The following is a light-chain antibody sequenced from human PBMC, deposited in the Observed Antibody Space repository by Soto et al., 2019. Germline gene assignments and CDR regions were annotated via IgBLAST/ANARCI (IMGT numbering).Light chain of an antibody. CDR2: RNN. V-gene: IGLV1-47*01. CDR1: SSNIGSNY. Sequence: QSVLTQPPSASGTPGQRVTISCSGSSSNIGSNYVYWYQQLPGTAPKLLIYRNNQRPSGVPDRFSGSKSGTSASLAISGLRSEDEGGYYCAAWDDSLSGVVFGGGTTLTVL. J-gene: IGLJ2*01. CDR3: AAWDDSLSGVV.